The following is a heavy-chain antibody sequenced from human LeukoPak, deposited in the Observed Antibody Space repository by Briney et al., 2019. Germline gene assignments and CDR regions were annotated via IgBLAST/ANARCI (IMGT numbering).Heavy chain of an antibody. CDR2: IYYSGST. Sequence: PSETLSLTCTVSGGSISSHYWSWLRQPPGKGLEWIGYIYYSGSTNYNPSLKSRVTISVDTSKNQFSLKLSSVTAADTAVYYCARKGIWFDPWGQGTLVTVSS. J-gene: IGHJ5*02. CDR1: GGSISSHY. CDR3: ARKGIWFDP. V-gene: IGHV4-59*11. D-gene: IGHD1-14*01.